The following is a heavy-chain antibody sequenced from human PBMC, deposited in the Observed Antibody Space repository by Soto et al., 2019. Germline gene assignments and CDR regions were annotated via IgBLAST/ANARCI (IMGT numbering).Heavy chain of an antibody. CDR1: GFTFGDHY. J-gene: IGHJ5*02. D-gene: IGHD3-10*01. Sequence: EVQLVESGGGLVQPGGSLRLSCAASGFTFGDHYMDWVRQAPGKGLEWVGRTRDKTANYATDYAASVRGRFTISRDDSKNSLYLQMNSLQTDGTAVCYCAARLGVFMDPWGQGTLVTVSS. CDR2: TRDKTANYAT. CDR3: AARLGVFMDP. V-gene: IGHV3-72*01.